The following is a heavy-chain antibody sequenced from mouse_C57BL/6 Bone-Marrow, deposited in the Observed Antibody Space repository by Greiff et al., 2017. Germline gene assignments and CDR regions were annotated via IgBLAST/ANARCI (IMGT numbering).Heavy chain of an antibody. CDR1: GFTFSSYG. D-gene: IGHD1-1*01. V-gene: IGHV5-6*01. J-gene: IGHJ2*01. Sequence: EVHLVESGGDLVKPGGSLKLSCAASGFTFSSYGMSWVRQTPDKRLEWVATISSGGSYTYYPDSVKGRFSISRDNSNNTLYLQMSSLKSEDTAMYYCATTVVSTNDYWGQGTTLTVSS. CDR3: ATTVVSTNDY. CDR2: ISSGGSYT.